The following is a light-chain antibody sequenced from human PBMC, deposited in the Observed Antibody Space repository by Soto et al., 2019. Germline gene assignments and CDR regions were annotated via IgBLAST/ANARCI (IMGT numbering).Light chain of an antibody. CDR2: DVS. J-gene: IGLJ1*01. Sequence: QSALTQPASVSGSPGQSITISCTGTSSDVGGYNYVSWYQQHPGKAPKLMIYDVSNRPSGVSNRFSGSKSGNTAPLTISGLQAEDEADYYCISYISSRTLLYVFGTGTKLTVL. CDR3: ISYISSRTLLYV. CDR1: SSDVGGYNY. V-gene: IGLV2-14*01.